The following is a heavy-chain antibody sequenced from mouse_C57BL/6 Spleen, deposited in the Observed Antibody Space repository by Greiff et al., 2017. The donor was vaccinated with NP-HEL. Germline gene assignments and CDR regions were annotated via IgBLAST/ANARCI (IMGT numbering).Heavy chain of an antibody. D-gene: IGHD1-2*01. Sequence: QVQLKESGPGLVAPSQSLSITCTVSGFSLTSYAISWVRQPPGKGLEWLGVIWTGGGTNYNSALKSSLIISKDNSKSQVFLKMMSLQTSDTARYYCARWALRRQGLYYDVWGTGTTVTSAS. CDR3: ARWALRRQGLYYDV. J-gene: IGHJ1*03. CDR1: GFSLTSYA. V-gene: IGHV2-9-1*01. CDR2: IWTGGGT.